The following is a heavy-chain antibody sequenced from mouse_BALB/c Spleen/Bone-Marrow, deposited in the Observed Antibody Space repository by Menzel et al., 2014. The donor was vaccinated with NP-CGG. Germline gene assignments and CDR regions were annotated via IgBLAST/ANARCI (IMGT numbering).Heavy chain of an antibody. J-gene: IGHJ3*01. CDR1: GYTFTDYE. CDR3: TRSETGPFAY. CDR2: IDPETGGT. D-gene: IGHD4-1*01. V-gene: IGHV1-15*01. Sequence: QVQLQQPGAELVRPGASVTLSCKASGYTFTDYEMHWVKQTPVHGLEWIGAIDPETGGTAYNQKSKGKATLTADKSSSTAYMELRSLTSEDSAVYYCTRSETGPFAYWGQGTLVTVSA.